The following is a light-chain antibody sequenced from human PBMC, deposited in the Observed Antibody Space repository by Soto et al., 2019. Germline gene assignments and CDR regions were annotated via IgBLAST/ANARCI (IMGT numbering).Light chain of an antibody. Sequence: IVLTQPPGTLSLSPGERATLSCRASQSVRNFLAWYQHKPGLAPRLLISDVSIRATGVPARFSGTGSETDFTLTISGLQSEDSAVYFCQQYNNWPFSFGQGTRLEIK. CDR2: DVS. CDR1: QSVRNF. CDR3: QQYNNWPFS. J-gene: IGKJ5*01. V-gene: IGKV3-15*01.